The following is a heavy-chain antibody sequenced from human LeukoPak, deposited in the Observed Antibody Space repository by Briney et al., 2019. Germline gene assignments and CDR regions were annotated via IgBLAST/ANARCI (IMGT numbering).Heavy chain of an antibody. CDR1: GFTFDDYA. Sequence: GGSLRLSCAASGFTFDDYAMHWVRQAPGKGLEWVSGISWNSGSIGYADSVKGRFTISRDNAKNTLYLQMNSLRAEDTAVYYCTRGSSYSDYWGQGTLVTVSS. J-gene: IGHJ4*02. D-gene: IGHD3-10*01. CDR3: TRGSSYSDY. CDR2: ISWNSGSI. V-gene: IGHV3-9*01.